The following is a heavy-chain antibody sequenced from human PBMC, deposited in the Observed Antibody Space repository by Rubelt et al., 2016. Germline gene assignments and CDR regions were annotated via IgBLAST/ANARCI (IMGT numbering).Heavy chain of an antibody. CDR1: GGSISSYY. CDR2: IYYSGGT. J-gene: IGHJ4*02. CDR3: ARQSGWYEFDY. D-gene: IGHD6-19*01. V-gene: IGHV4-59*01. Sequence: QVQLQESGPGLVKPSETLSLTCTISGGSISSYYWSLIRQPPGKGLEWIWYIYYSGGTNYNPSLKSRVTISVDTSKNQFSLKLSSVTAADTAVYYCARQSGWYEFDYWGQGTLVTVSS.